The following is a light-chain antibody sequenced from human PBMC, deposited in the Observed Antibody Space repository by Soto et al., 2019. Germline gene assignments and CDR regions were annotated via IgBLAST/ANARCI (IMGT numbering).Light chain of an antibody. CDR1: QGISSY. Sequence: DIQLTQSPSFLSTSVGDRITITCRASQGISSYLAWYQQKPGKVPKLLIYAASTLQSGVPSRFSGSGSGTEFTLTISSLQPEDVATYYCQQLSTIPYTFGQGTKLDIK. J-gene: IGKJ2*01. CDR2: AAS. V-gene: IGKV1-9*01. CDR3: QQLSTIPYT.